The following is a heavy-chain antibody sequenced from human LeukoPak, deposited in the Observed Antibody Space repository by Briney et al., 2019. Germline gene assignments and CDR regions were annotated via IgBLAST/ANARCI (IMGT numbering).Heavy chain of an antibody. J-gene: IGHJ5*02. CDR1: GGTFSSYA. CDR3: ARDGNIDHYDSGSFYNP. CDR2: IIPILGIA. V-gene: IGHV1-69*04. Sequence: GSSVKVSCKASGGTFSSYAISWVRQAPGQGLEWMGRIIPILGIANYAQKFQGRVTITADKSTSTVYMELSSLRSEDTAVYYCARDGNIDHYDSGSFYNPWGQGTLVTVSS. D-gene: IGHD3-10*01.